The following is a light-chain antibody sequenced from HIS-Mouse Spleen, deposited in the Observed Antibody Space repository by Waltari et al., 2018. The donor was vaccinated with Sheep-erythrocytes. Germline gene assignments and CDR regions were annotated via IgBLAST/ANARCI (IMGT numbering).Light chain of an antibody. J-gene: IGKJ2*01. CDR1: QGISSW. CDR3: QQYNSYSPT. V-gene: IGKV1-5*03. CDR2: KAS. Sequence: IWMTQSPSLLSASTGDRVTISCRMSQGISSWLAWYQQKPGKAPKLLIYKASSLESGVPSRFSGSGSGTEFTLTISSLQPDDFATYYCQQYNSYSPTFGQGAKLEIK.